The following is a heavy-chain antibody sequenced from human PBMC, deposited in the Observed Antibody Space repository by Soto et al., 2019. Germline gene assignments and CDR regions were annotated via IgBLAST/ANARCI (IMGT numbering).Heavy chain of an antibody. V-gene: IGHV3-48*02. J-gene: IGHJ6*02. Sequence: EVQLVESGGDLVQPGGSLRLSCAASGFIFSDYTMTWVRQAPGRGLEFVSHISSSGDAIFYAESVKGRSTVSRDNAKNSLYLQMNSLRDDDTAVYFCARDHGGSTWFVGVYYFFGMDVWGQGTAVTVSS. CDR3: ARDHGGSTWFVGVYYFFGMDV. CDR1: GFIFSDYT. CDR2: ISSSGDAI. D-gene: IGHD6-13*01.